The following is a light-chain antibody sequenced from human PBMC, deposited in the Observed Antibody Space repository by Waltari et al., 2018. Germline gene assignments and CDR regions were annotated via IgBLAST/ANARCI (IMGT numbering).Light chain of an antibody. J-gene: IGKJ4*01. CDR1: RSINIY. V-gene: IGKV1-39*01. CDR3: QQSYTAPS. Sequence: DIQMTQSPSSLSASVRDRVTITCRASRSINIYLSWYQHKPGRAPKLLIYAASSLQSGVPSRFSGFGSGTDFTLTISSLEPDDFATYYCQQSYTAPSFGGGTKVEI. CDR2: AAS.